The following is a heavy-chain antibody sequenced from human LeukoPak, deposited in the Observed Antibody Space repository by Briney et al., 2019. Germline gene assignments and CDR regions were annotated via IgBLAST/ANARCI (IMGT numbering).Heavy chain of an antibody. J-gene: IGHJ3*02. CDR1: GFTFSSYE. CDR3: ARSFQVLPLSAFDI. D-gene: IGHD2-2*01. Sequence: PGGSLRLSCAASGFTFSSYEMNWVRQAPGKGLEWVSYISSSGSTIYYADSVKGRFTISRDNAKNSLYLQMNSLRAEDTAVYYCARSFQVLPLSAFDIWGQGTMVTVSS. V-gene: IGHV3-48*03. CDR2: ISSSGSTI.